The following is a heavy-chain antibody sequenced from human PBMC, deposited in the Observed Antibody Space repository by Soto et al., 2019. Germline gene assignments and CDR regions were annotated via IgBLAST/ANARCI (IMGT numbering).Heavy chain of an antibody. CDR3: AREVEIWNERTSWFDS. V-gene: IGHV4-59*01. CDR2: IYYSGST. Sequence: KATETLSLTCTVSGGSISSYYWSWIRQPPGKGLEWIGYIYYSGSTNYNPSLKSRVTISVDTSKNQFSLKLSSVTAADTAVYYCAREVEIWNERTSWFDSSGQATLLTVSS. J-gene: IGHJ5*01. CDR1: GGSISSYY. D-gene: IGHD1-1*01.